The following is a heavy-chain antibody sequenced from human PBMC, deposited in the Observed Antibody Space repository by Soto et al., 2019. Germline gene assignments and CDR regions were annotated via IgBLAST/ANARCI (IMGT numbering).Heavy chain of an antibody. D-gene: IGHD1-1*01. V-gene: IGHV1-18*01. J-gene: IGHJ5*02. CDR3: ARDWKGAEGFDP. CDR2: IGADNGDT. Sequence: QVQLVQSGAEVKKPGASVKVSCKASGYTFSTYGFSWVRQAPGQGLEWMGWIGADNGDTNYAQNFQGRVTMTTDTSTTPSYMELRSLTSDDTAVYFCARDWKGAEGFDPWGQGTLVTFSS. CDR1: GYTFSTYG.